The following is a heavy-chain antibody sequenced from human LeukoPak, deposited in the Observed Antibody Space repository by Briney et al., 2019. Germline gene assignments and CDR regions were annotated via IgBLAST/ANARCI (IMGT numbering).Heavy chain of an antibody. CDR3: ARGGVWYFDL. CDR2: IHLSGST. D-gene: IGHD3-16*01. J-gene: IGHJ2*01. V-gene: IGHV4-59*11. CDR1: GGSISFHY. Sequence: SETLSLTCTVSGGSISFHYWSWIRQPPGKGLEWISYIHLSGSTYYDPSLRSRVTISGDTSKNQFSLRLNSVTAADTAVYYCARGGVWYFDLWGRGTLVTVSS.